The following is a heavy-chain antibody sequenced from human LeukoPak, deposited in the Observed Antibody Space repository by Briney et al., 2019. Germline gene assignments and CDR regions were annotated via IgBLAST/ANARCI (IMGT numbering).Heavy chain of an antibody. J-gene: IGHJ3*02. D-gene: IGHD3-22*01. Sequence: ASVKVSCKASGYTFTSYEINWVRQATGKGLEYMGWMNTNSGGTGYAQRFEGRVTMTRDTSMSTAHMELSSQRSEDTAVYYCARTMTFNYDSTGVRAFDIWGRGTTVTVSS. V-gene: IGHV1-8*01. CDR2: MNTNSGGT. CDR3: ARTMTFNYDSTGVRAFDI. CDR1: GYTFTSYE.